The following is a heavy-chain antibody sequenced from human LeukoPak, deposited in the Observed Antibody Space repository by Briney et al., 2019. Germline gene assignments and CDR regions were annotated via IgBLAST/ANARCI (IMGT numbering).Heavy chain of an antibody. CDR1: GFTFSSYP. CDR3: ARGHASGWTRDAFDL. D-gene: IGHD6-19*01. V-gene: IGHV3-23*01. CDR2: ISGSGGST. J-gene: IGHJ3*01. Sequence: GGSLRLSCAASGFTFSSYPMSWVRQAPGKGPEWVSVISGSGGSTYYGDSVKGRFTISRDNARNTLYLQMNSLGVDDTAVYYCARGHASGWTRDAFDLWGQGTMLTVSS.